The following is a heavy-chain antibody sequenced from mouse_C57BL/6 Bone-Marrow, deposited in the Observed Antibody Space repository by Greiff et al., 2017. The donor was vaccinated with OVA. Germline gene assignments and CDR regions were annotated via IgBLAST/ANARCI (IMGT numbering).Heavy chain of an antibody. V-gene: IGHV1-55*01. CDR3: ARGRQLRLTYWYFDV. J-gene: IGHJ1*03. CDR2: IYPGSGST. CDR1: GYTFTSYW. D-gene: IGHD3-2*02. Sequence: QVQLQQPGAELVKPGASVKMSCKASGYTFTSYWITWVKQRPGQGLEWIGDIYPGSGSTNYNEKFKSKATLTVDTSSSTAYMQLSSLTSEDSAVYYGARGRQLRLTYWYFDVWGTGTTVTVSS.